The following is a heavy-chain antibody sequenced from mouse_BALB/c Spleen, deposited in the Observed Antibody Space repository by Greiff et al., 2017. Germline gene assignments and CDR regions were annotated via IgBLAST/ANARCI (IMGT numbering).Heavy chain of an antibody. CDR3: ARGHDGYHGGFAY. CDR2: ISSGGST. J-gene: IGHJ3*01. V-gene: IGHV5-6-5*01. CDR1: GFTFSSYA. Sequence: EVHLVESGGGLVKPGGSLKLSCAASGFTFSSYAMSWVRQTPEKRLEWVASISSGGSTYYPDSVKGRFTISRDNARNILYLQMSSLRSEDTAMYYCARGHDGYHGGFAYGGQGTLVTVSA. D-gene: IGHD2-3*01.